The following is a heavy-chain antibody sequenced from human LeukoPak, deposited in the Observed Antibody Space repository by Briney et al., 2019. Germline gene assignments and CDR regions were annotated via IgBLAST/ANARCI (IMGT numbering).Heavy chain of an antibody. D-gene: IGHD2-8*01. CDR3: AKDSHNGYFDY. CDR1: GSSLTTYG. Sequence: GGTLRLSCAASGSSLTTYGMSWVRQPPGKGLEWVSGIGGYDHSTYYADSLKGRFTISKDTSKNTLYLQMNSLRPGDTAVYFCAKDSHNGYFDYWGQGTLVTVSS. V-gene: IGHV3-23*01. J-gene: IGHJ4*02. CDR2: IGGYDHST.